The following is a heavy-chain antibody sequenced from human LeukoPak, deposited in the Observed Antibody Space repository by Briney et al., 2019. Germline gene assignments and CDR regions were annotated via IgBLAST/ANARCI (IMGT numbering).Heavy chain of an antibody. J-gene: IGHJ3*02. CDR1: GFTVSSNY. Sequence: GGSLRLSCAASGFTVSSNYMSWVRQAPGKGLEWVSVIYSGGSTYYADSVKGRFTISRDNSKNTLYLQMNSLRAEDTAVYYCARVRWGVRSSGQAGVAFDIWGQGTMVTVSS. V-gene: IGHV3-66*01. CDR2: IYSGGST. D-gene: IGHD3-22*01. CDR3: ARVRWGVRSSGQAGVAFDI.